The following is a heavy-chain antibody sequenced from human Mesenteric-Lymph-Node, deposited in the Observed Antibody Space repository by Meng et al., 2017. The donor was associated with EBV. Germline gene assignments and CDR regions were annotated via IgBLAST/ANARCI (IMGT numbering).Heavy chain of an antibody. J-gene: IGHJ5*02. CDR3: ARGRSYVSGVIDP. CDR2: INHSGST. Sequence: QMQLQQWAAGCLKPSATLSLTCAVYGGSFSGYYWSWIRQPPGKGLEWIGEINHSGSTNYNPSLKSRVTISVDTSKNQFSLKLSSVTAADTAVYYCARGRSYVSGVIDPWGQGTLVTVSS. V-gene: IGHV4-34*01. CDR1: GGSFSGYY. D-gene: IGHD3-16*01.